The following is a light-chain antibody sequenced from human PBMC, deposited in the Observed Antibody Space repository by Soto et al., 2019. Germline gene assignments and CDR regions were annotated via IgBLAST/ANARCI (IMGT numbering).Light chain of an antibody. Sequence: DIPMTQSPSSLSSSIGDRVTITCQASQDVSHFLNWVQQRPGKAPKLLIYDASTLERGVPSRFSGRGSGSRFTFTITSLQPEDIATYYCQQYDRLPWTFGQGTKVEMK. CDR2: DAS. V-gene: IGKV1-33*01. CDR1: QDVSHF. J-gene: IGKJ1*01. CDR3: QQYDRLPWT.